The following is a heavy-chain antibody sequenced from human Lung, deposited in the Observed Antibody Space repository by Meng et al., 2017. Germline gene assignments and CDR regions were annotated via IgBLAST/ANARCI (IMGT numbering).Heavy chain of an antibody. D-gene: IGHD4-11*01. Sequence: HVQLLQWGPGLLQPSETLSLPCVVSGGSFSDYYWSWIRQPPGKGLEWIGEINHSGSTNYNPSLESRATISVDTSQNNLSLKLSSVTAADSAVYYCARGPTTMAHDFDYWGQGTLVTVSS. CDR1: GGSFSDYY. CDR3: ARGPTTMAHDFDY. V-gene: IGHV4-34*01. CDR2: INHSGST. J-gene: IGHJ4*02.